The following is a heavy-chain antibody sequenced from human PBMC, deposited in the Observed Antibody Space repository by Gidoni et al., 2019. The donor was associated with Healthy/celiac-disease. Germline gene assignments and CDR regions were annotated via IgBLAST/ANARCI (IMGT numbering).Heavy chain of an antibody. V-gene: IGHV4-39*01. CDR1: GGSISSSSYY. CDR2: LYYSGST. CDR3: ARQGGGDYYDSSGYSGAFDI. D-gene: IGHD3-22*01. Sequence: QLQLQESGPGLVKPSETLSLTCTVSGGSISSSSYYWGWIRQPPGKGLEWIGSLYYSGSTYYNPSLKSRVTISVDTSKNQFSLKLSSVTAADTALYYCARQGGGDYYDSSGYSGAFDIWGQGTMVTVSS. J-gene: IGHJ3*02.